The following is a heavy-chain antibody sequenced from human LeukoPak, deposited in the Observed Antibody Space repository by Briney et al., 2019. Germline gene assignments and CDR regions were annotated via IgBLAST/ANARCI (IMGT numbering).Heavy chain of an antibody. V-gene: IGHV3-30*01. CDR2: ISYDGSNK. J-gene: IGHJ5*02. CDR3: ARDWHRYCSGGSCYSNWFDP. CDR1: GFTFSSYA. D-gene: IGHD2-15*01. Sequence: PGGSLRLSCAASGFTFSSYAMHWVRQAPGKGLEWVAVISYDGSNKYYADSVKSRFTISRDNSKNTLYLQMNSLRAEDTAVYYCARDWHRYCSGGSCYSNWFDPWGQGTLVTVSS.